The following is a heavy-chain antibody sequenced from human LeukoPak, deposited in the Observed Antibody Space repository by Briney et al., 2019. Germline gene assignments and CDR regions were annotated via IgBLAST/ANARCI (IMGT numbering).Heavy chain of an antibody. CDR3: ARQYYDFWSGYYFDY. CDR1: GFTVSSNY. D-gene: IGHD3-3*01. J-gene: IGHJ4*02. V-gene: IGHV3-53*01. CDR2: IYSGGST. Sequence: GGPLRLSCAASGFTVSSNYMSWVRQAPGKGLEWVSVIYSGGSTYYADSVKGRFTISRDNSKNTLYLQMNSLRAEDTAVYYCARQYYDFWSGYYFDYWGQGTLVTVSS.